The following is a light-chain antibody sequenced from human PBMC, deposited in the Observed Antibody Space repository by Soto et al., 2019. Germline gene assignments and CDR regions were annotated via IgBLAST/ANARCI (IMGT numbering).Light chain of an antibody. CDR3: QQYDSSPLT. V-gene: IGKV3-20*01. CDR2: GAS. Sequence: ELVLTQSPGTLSLSPGDRATLSCRASQSVSSSYLAWYQQKPGQAPRLLIYGASIRSTGIPDRFSGSGSGTDFTLTISRLEPEDFAVYYCQQYDSSPLTFGGGTKVEIK. J-gene: IGKJ4*01. CDR1: QSVSSSY.